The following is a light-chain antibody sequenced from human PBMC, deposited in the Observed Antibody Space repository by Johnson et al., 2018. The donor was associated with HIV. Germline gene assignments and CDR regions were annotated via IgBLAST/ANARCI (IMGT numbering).Light chain of an antibody. CDR2: VNN. J-gene: IGLJ1*01. Sequence: QSVLTQPPSVSAAPGQKVTISCSGSSSNIGNNYVSWYQQLPGTAPKLLIYVNNKRPSGIPDRFSGSKSGTSATLGITGLQTGDEADYYCGTWDSSLSGVFGTGTKVTVL. CDR3: GTWDSSLSGV. V-gene: IGLV1-51*01. CDR1: SSNIGNNY.